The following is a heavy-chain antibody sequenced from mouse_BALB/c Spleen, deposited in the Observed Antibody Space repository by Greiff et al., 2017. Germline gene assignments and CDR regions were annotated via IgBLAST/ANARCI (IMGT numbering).Heavy chain of an antibody. CDR2: INPSTGYT. CDR3: ALYDDYDGGDGYAMDY. CDR1: GYTFTSYW. J-gene: IGHJ4*01. Sequence: VQLQQSGAELAKPGASVKMSCKASGYTFTSYWMHWVKQRPGQGLEWIGYINPSTGYTEYNQKFKDKATLTADKSSSTAYLQLSSLTSEDSAVYYCALYDDYDGGDGYAMDYWGQGTSVTVSS. V-gene: IGHV1-7*01. D-gene: IGHD2-4*01.